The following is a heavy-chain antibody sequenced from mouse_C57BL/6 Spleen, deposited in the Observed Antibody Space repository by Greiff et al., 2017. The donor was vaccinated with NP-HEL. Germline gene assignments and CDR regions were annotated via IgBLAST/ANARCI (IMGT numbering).Heavy chain of an antibody. D-gene: IGHD2-4*01. CDR2: INPNYGTT. CDR3: ARGIYYDYDVAMDY. Sequence: EVQLQESGPELVKPGASVKISCKASGYSSTDYNMNWVKQSNGKSLEWIGVINPNYGTTSYNQKFKGKATLTVDQSSSTAYMQLNSLTSEDSAVYYCARGIYYDYDVAMDYWGQGTSVTVSS. V-gene: IGHV1-39*01. CDR1: GYSSTDYN. J-gene: IGHJ4*01.